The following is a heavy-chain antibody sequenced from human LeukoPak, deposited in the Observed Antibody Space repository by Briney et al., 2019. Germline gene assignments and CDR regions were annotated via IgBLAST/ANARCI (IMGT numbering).Heavy chain of an antibody. D-gene: IGHD6-6*01. CDR3: ARVIATRPHYHYYMDV. V-gene: IGHV3-11*04. J-gene: IGHJ6*03. CDR2: ISNSGRTI. Sequence: PGGSLRLSCAASGFTFSDHYMSWIRQAPGKGLEWVSYISNSGRTIYYADSVKGRFTISRGNAENSLYPQMNSLRAEDTAVYYCARVIATRPHYHYYMDVWGKGTTVTVSS. CDR1: GFTFSDHY.